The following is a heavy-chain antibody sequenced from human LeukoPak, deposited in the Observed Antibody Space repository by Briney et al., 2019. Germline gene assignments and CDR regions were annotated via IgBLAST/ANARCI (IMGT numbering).Heavy chain of an antibody. CDR1: GFTFSSYA. V-gene: IGHV3-23*01. CDR2: ISGTGGST. Sequence: QSGASLRLSCAASGFTFSSYAMSWVRQAPGKGLEWVSAISGTGGSTYYADSVKGRFTISRDNSKNTLYLQMNSLRAEDTAVYYCAKRSWDYYGSGSSHFDYWGQGTLVTVSS. D-gene: IGHD3-10*01. J-gene: IGHJ4*02. CDR3: AKRSWDYYGSGSSHFDY.